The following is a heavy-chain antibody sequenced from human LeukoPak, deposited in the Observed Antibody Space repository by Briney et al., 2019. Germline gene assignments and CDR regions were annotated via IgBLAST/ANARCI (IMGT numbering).Heavy chain of an antibody. J-gene: IGHJ6*03. Sequence: PSETLSLTCAVYGGSFSGYYWSWIRQPPGKGLEWIGEINHSGSTNYNPSLKSRVTISVDTSKNQFSLKLSSVTAADTAVYYCARGQHYDDYYCYYMDVWGKGTTVTVSS. CDR2: INHSGST. D-gene: IGHD5-12*01. CDR1: GGSFSGYY. V-gene: IGHV4-34*01. CDR3: ARGQHYDDYYCYYMDV.